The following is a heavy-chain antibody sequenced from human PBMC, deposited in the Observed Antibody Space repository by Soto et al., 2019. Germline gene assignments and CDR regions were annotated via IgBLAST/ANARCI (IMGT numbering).Heavy chain of an antibody. CDR3: ARVTTLAFDY. CDR1: GLTVSTNY. J-gene: IGHJ4*02. V-gene: IGHV3-66*01. Sequence: EVQLVESGGGLVQPGGSLRLSCAAPGLTVSTNYMSWVRQAPGKGLEWVSIMYSDGRTYHADSVKGRFTISSDHSKNMLCLPIRRLRAEDTAVYYCARVTTLAFDYWGQGTLVTVSS. CDR2: MYSDGRT. D-gene: IGHD3-22*01.